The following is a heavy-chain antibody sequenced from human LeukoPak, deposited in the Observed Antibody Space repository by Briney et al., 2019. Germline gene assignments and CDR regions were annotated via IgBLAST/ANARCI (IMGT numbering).Heavy chain of an antibody. V-gene: IGHV3-48*03. Sequence: GGSLRLSCAASRFTFSSYEMNWVRQAPGKGLEWVSYISSSGSTIYYADSVKGRFTISRDNAKNSLYLQMNSLRAEDTAVYYCARDPPYYDSSHDAFDIWGQGTMVTVSS. CDR1: RFTFSSYE. CDR2: ISSSGSTI. D-gene: IGHD3-22*01. CDR3: ARDPPYYDSSHDAFDI. J-gene: IGHJ3*02.